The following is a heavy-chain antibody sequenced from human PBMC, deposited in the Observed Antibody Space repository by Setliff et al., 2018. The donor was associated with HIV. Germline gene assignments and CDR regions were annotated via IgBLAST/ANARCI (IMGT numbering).Heavy chain of an antibody. Sequence: SETLSLTCTVSGDSITSGSYYWGWIRQPPGKGLEWIGTIYYSGNMNYNPSLKSRVTISIDTSKQFSLKLTSVTATDTAVYYCVRRVSGSMLDWWGQGTQVTVSS. J-gene: IGHJ4*02. CDR3: VRRVSGSMLDW. D-gene: IGHD1-1*01. V-gene: IGHV4-39*01. CDR2: IYYSGNM. CDR1: GDSITSGSYY.